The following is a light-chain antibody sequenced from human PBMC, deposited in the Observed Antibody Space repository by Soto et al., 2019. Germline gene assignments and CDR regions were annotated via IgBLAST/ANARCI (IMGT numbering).Light chain of an antibody. J-gene: IGLJ1*01. V-gene: IGLV1-40*01. CDR2: GDS. CDR1: GSNIGAGYD. Sequence: QSVLTQPPSVSGAPGQRVTISCTGSGSNIGAGYDVHWYQHRPGTAPKLLVFGDSHRPSGVHDRFSGSKSGTSASLAITGLQAEDEGDYYCQSYDSTLDARYVFGTGTKLTVL. CDR3: QSYDSTLDARYV.